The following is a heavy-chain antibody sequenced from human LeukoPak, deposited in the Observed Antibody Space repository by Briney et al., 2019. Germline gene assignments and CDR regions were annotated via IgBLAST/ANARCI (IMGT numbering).Heavy chain of an antibody. Sequence: PSETLSLTCTVSGGSISSYYWSWIRQPPGKGLEWIAYIYYSGSTNYNPSLKSRVTMSVDTSKNQFSLKLSSVTAADTAVYYCARDRLAAATMFWFDPWGQGTLVTVSS. CDR2: IYYSGST. J-gene: IGHJ5*02. V-gene: IGHV4-59*12. CDR1: GGSISSYY. CDR3: ARDRLAAATMFWFDP. D-gene: IGHD6-13*01.